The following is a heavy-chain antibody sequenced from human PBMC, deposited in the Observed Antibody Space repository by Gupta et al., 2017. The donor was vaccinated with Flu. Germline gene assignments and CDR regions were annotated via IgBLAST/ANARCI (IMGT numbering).Heavy chain of an antibody. CDR1: GFTFRRYW. Sequence: EEQLVESGGGLVQPGGPLRLSCVVSGFTFRRYWMDWVRQAPGKGLEWVANIAADDSVKNYADSVKGRFTISRDDAKNSLYLQMNSLRAEDTAVYYCARNRGWQQFDYWGQGALVTVSS. V-gene: IGHV3-7*01. CDR3: ARNRGWQQFDY. CDR2: IAADDSVK. D-gene: IGHD3-10*01. J-gene: IGHJ4*02.